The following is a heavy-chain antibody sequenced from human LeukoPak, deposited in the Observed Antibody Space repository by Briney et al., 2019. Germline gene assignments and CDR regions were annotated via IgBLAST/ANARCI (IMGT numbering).Heavy chain of an antibody. CDR3: ARAPYAYYYYGMDV. CDR1: GYTFTSYA. CDR2: INTNTGNP. J-gene: IGHJ6*02. D-gene: IGHD2-2*01. V-gene: IGHV7-4-1*02. Sequence: ASVKVSCKASGYTFTSYAMNWVRQAPGQGLEWMGWINTNTGNPTYAQGFTGRFVFSLDTSVSTAYLQISSLKAEDTAVYYCARAPYAYYYYGMDVWGQGTTVTVSS.